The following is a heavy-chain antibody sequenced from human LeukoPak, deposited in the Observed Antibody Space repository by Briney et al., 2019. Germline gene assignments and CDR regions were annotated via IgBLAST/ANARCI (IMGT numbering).Heavy chain of an antibody. CDR1: GFTFSSYA. CDR2: ISYDGSNK. Sequence: GGSLRLSCAASGFTFSSYAMHWVREAPGKGLEWLAVISYDGSNKYYADSVKGRFTIPRDNSKNTLYLQMNSLRAEDTAVYYCARVNGILSQIDYWGQGTLVTVSS. CDR3: ARVNGILSQIDY. J-gene: IGHJ4*02. D-gene: IGHD2/OR15-2a*01. V-gene: IGHV3-30-3*01.